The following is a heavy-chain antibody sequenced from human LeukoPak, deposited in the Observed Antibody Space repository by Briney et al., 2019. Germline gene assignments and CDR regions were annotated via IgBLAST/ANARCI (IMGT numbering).Heavy chain of an antibody. Sequence: KTGGSLRLSCAASGFTFRDYTMNWVRQSPGKVLQWVSYVSFGSSYISYADSLKGRFTISRDDAKGSVYLEMTSLRAEDTAVYYCARASTEYSVTDGFDTWGPGTLVTVSS. CDR2: VSFGSSYI. J-gene: IGHJ5*02. V-gene: IGHV3-21*01. D-gene: IGHD6-6*01. CDR1: GFTFRDYT. CDR3: ARASTEYSVTDGFDT.